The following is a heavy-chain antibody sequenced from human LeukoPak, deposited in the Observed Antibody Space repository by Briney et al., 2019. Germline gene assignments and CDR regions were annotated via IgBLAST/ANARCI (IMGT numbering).Heavy chain of an antibody. D-gene: IGHD5-24*01. Sequence: GESLQISCKGSGYSFTSYWIGWVRQVPGKGLEWMGIIYPGDSDTRYSPSFQGQVTISADKSISTAYLQWSSLKASDTAMYYCARGVETNEYYFDYWGQGTLVTVSS. CDR2: IYPGDSDT. V-gene: IGHV5-51*01. J-gene: IGHJ4*02. CDR3: ARGVETNEYYFDY. CDR1: GYSFTSYW.